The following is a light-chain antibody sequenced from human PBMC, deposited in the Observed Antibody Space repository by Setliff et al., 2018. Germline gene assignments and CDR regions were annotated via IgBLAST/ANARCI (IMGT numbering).Light chain of an antibody. J-gene: IGLJ1*01. CDR2: EVS. CDR3: SPYAGSNNFPYV. CDR1: SSDVGGYNY. V-gene: IGLV2-8*01. Sequence: QSALAQPPSASGSPGQSVTISCTGTSSDVGGYNYVSWYQQHPGKAPKLMIYEVSKRPSGVPDRFSGSKSGNTASLTVSGLQAEDEADYYCSPYAGSNNFPYVFGTGTKGTVL.